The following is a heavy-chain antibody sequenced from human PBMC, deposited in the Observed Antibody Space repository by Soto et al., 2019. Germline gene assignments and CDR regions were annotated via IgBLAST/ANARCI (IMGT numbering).Heavy chain of an antibody. CDR1: GGSISSGGYS. D-gene: IGHD3-9*01. Sequence: PSETLSLPCAVSGGSISSGGYSWSWIRQPPGKGLEWIGYMYHSGSTYYNPSLKSRVTISIDRSKNQFSLRLTSVTAADTAVYYCASPSLDFDMCSWGHGTLVTVSS. V-gene: IGHV4-30-2*01. CDR3: ASPSLDFDMCS. CDR2: MYHSGST. J-gene: IGHJ5*01.